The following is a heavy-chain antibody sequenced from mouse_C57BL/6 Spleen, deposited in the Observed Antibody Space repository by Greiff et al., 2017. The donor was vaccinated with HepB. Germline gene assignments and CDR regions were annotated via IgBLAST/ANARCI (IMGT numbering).Heavy chain of an antibody. J-gene: IGHJ4*01. CDR3: ARSLDFMDY. V-gene: IGHV1-81*01. CDR1: GYTFTSYG. Sequence: QVQLQQSGAELARPGASVKLSCKASGYTFTSYGISWVKQRTGQGLEWIGEIYPRSGNTYYNEKFKGKATLTADKSSSTAYMELRSLTSEDSAVYFWARSLDFMDYWGQGTSVTVSS. D-gene: IGHD2-10*02. CDR2: IYPRSGNT.